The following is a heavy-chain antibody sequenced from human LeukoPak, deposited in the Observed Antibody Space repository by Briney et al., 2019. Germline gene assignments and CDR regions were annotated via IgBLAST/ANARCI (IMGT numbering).Heavy chain of an antibody. Sequence: GGSLRLSCAASGLTFSNAWMSWVRQAPGKGLEWVGRIKSKTDGGTTDYAAPVKGRFTISRDDSKNTLYLQMNSLKTEDTAVYYCTTLDIVVVPAAIQHYYGMDVWGQGTTVTVSS. V-gene: IGHV3-15*01. CDR3: TTLDIVVVPAAIQHYYGMDV. CDR2: IKSKTDGGTT. J-gene: IGHJ6*02. D-gene: IGHD2-2*02. CDR1: GLTFSNAW.